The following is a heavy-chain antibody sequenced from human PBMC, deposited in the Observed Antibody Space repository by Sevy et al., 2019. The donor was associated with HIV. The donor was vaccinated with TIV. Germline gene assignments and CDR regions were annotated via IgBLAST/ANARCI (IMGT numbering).Heavy chain of an antibody. V-gene: IGHV3-23*01. D-gene: IGHD1-26*01. J-gene: IGHJ4*02. CDR3: AGAGVGAKGFEY. CDR2: ISARGGST. CDR1: GIIFKSYV. Sequence: GGSLRLSCAASGIIFKSYVMSWVRQAPGKGLEWLSGISARGGSTYYADSVKGRFTISRDNFKSTLYLQMNILRAEDTAVYYCAGAGVGAKGFEYWAQGTLVTVSS.